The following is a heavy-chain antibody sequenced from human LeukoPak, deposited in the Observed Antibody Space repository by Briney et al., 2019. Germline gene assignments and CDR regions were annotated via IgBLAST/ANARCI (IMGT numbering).Heavy chain of an antibody. Sequence: SETLSLTCAVYGGSFSGYYWSWIRQPPGKGLEWIGEINHSGSTNYNPSLKSRVTISVDTSKNQFSLKLSSVTAEDTAVYYCARAYYYDSSGYYYYCGMDVWGQGTTVTVSS. CDR3: ARAYYYDSSGYYYYCGMDV. V-gene: IGHV4-34*01. CDR1: GGSFSGYY. CDR2: INHSGST. J-gene: IGHJ6*02. D-gene: IGHD3-22*01.